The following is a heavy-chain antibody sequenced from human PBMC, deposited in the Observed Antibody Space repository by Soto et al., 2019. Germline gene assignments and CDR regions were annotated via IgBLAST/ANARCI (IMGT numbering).Heavy chain of an antibody. V-gene: IGHV3-11*06. J-gene: IGHJ6*04. D-gene: IGHD3-10*01. CDR3: ARVPVSMVRGYGMDV. CDR2: ISSSGPYT. CDR1: GFTFNDYY. Sequence: QVQLVESGGGLVKPGGSLRLSCAASGFTFNDYYMSWVRQAPGKGLEWVSYISSSGPYTKYGDSVKGRFTISRDNAKNSLYLQMSSLRVENTAVYYCARVPVSMVRGYGMDVWGSGTTVTVPS.